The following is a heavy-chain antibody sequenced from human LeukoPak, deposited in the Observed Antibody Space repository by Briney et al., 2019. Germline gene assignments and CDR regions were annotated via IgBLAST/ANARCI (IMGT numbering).Heavy chain of an antibody. D-gene: IGHD1-1*01. J-gene: IGHJ4*02. CDR2: IYYSGTT. CDR3: ARHRRVTNWYVDF. V-gene: IGHV4-39*01. CDR1: GGSISTISNFF. Sequence: SETLSLTCTVSGGSISTISNFFWGWIRQPPGKGLDWIGIIYYSGTTYYNPSLKSRVTIFVDTSKNLFSLRLTSVTAADTAVYYCARHRRVTNWYVDFWGQGTLVTVSS.